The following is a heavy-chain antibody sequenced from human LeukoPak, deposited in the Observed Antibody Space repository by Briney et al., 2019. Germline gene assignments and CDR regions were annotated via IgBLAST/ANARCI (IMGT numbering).Heavy chain of an antibody. J-gene: IGHJ4*02. Sequence: GGSLRLSCTASGFTFGDYAMSWFRQAPGKGLEWGGFIRSKAYGGTTEYAAFVKGRFTISRDDSKSIAYLQMNSLKTEDTAVYYCTRVDLGYDFWSGYYTVGGFDYWGQGTLVTVSS. D-gene: IGHD3-3*01. CDR3: TRVDLGYDFWSGYYTVGGFDY. CDR2: IRSKAYGGTT. CDR1: GFTFGDYA. V-gene: IGHV3-49*03.